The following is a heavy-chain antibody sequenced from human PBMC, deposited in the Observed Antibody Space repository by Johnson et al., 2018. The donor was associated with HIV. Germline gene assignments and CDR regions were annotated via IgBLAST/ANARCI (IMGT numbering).Heavy chain of an antibody. Sequence: QVQLVESGGGVVQPGGSLRLSCAASGFNFNNYGMHWVRQAPGKGLEWVAVISYDGSNKYYADSVKGRFTISRDNSKNPLYLQMNSLTAEDTAVYYCARKAFYYDSSGLRRVTFEIWGQGTMVTVSS. CDR1: GFNFNNYG. D-gene: IGHD3-22*01. CDR2: ISYDGSNK. J-gene: IGHJ3*02. V-gene: IGHV3-33*05. CDR3: ARKAFYYDSSGLRRVTFEI.